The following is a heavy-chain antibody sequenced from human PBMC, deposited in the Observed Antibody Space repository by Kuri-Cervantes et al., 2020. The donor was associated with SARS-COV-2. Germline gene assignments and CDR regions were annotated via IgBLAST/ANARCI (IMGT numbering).Heavy chain of an antibody. J-gene: IGHJ3*02. CDR1: GFTFSSYG. V-gene: IGHV3-30*18. CDR2: ISYDGSNK. Sequence: GESLKISCAASGFTFSSYGMHWVRQAPGKGLEWVAVISYDGSNKYYADSVKGRFTISRDNSKNTLYLQMNSLRAEDTAVYYCANDPYYDILTGLGAFDIWGQGTMVTVSS. D-gene: IGHD3-9*01. CDR3: ANDPYYDILTGLGAFDI.